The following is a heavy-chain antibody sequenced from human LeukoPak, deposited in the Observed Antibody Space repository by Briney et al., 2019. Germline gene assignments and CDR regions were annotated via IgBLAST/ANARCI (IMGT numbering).Heavy chain of an antibody. CDR2: IYYSGST. CDR3: ARLYGSYYFDY. Sequence: SETLSLTCTVSGGPISSYYWSWIRQPPGKGLEWIGYIYYSGSTNYNPSLKSRVTISVDTSKNQFSLKLSSVTAADTAVYYCARLYGSYYFDYWGQGTLVTVSS. V-gene: IGHV4-59*01. CDR1: GGPISSYY. D-gene: IGHD3-10*01. J-gene: IGHJ4*02.